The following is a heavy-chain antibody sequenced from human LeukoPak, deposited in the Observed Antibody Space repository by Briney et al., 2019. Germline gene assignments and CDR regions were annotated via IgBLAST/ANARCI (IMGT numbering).Heavy chain of an antibody. V-gene: IGHV3-23*01. D-gene: IGHD2-15*01. Sequence: PGGSLRLSCAASGFTFSSYAMSWVRQAPGKGLEWVSAISGSGGSTYYADSVKGRFTISRDNSKNTLYLQMNSLRAEDTAVYYCAKDLIVVVVAAPPANFDYWGQGTLVTVSS. CDR2: ISGSGGST. CDR3: AKDLIVVVVAAPPANFDY. CDR1: GFTFSSYA. J-gene: IGHJ4*02.